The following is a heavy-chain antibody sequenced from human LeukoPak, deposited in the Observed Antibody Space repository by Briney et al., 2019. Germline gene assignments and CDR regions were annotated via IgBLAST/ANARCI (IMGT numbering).Heavy chain of an antibody. Sequence: GGSLRLSCAASGFTFSDEYMNWIRQAPGKGLEWVSYISGSGNIIYYADSVKGRFTISRDNAKNSLYLQMNSLRAEDTAVYYCARVGSIAAAGTPDYWGQGTLVTVSS. V-gene: IGHV3-11*01. CDR2: ISGSGNII. CDR3: ARVGSIAAAGTPDY. CDR1: GFTFSDEY. D-gene: IGHD6-13*01. J-gene: IGHJ4*02.